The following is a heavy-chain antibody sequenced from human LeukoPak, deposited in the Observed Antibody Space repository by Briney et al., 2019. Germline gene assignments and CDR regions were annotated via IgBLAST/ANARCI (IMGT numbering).Heavy chain of an antibody. Sequence: GASVTVSFTTSGGTFSSYAISWVRQAPGPGLEWMGGIIPIFGTANYAQKFQGRVTITADESTSTAYMELSSLRSEDTAVYYGARVGGGYDILTGYYNWFDPWGQGTLVTVSS. J-gene: IGHJ5*02. D-gene: IGHD3-9*01. V-gene: IGHV1-69*13. CDR1: GGTFSSYA. CDR3: ARVGGGYDILTGYYNWFDP. CDR2: IIPIFGTA.